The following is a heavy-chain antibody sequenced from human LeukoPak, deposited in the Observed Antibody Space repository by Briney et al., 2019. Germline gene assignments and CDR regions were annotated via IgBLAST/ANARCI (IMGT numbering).Heavy chain of an antibody. CDR1: GGSITSGDSY. Sequence: SETLSLTCSVSGGSITSGDSYWSWIRQPPGKGLEWIGYIYFAGSTSYNPSLKSRVTISVDRTKNQLSLKLSSVTAADTAVYYCAREHQNCTSTSCSGWFDPWGLGTLVTVSS. CDR2: IYFAGST. D-gene: IGHD2-2*01. V-gene: IGHV4-30-4*01. J-gene: IGHJ5*02. CDR3: AREHQNCTSTSCSGWFDP.